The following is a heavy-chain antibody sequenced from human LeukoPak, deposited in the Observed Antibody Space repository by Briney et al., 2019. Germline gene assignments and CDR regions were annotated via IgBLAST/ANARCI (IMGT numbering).Heavy chain of an antibody. CDR2: IHYSGST. V-gene: IGHV4-59*01. D-gene: IGHD6-13*01. J-gene: IGHJ4*02. Sequence: SETLSLTCTVSGVSISSYYWSWIRQPPGKGLEWIGYIHYSGSTNYNPSLKSRVTISVDTSKNQFSLKLSSVTAADTAVYYCAGYNSNSDFDYWGQGTLVTVSS. CDR3: AGYNSNSDFDY. CDR1: GVSISSYY.